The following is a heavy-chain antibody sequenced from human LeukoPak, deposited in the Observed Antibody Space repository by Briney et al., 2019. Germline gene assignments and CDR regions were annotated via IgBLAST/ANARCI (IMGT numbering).Heavy chain of an antibody. CDR2: LKNIGSTI. V-gene: IGHV3-11*01. CDR1: GFIFSDYY. J-gene: IGHJ4*02. Sequence: GGSLRLSCAASGFIFSDYYMSWVRQAPGKGLEWVAYLKNIGSTIYHADSVKGRFTISRDNAKNSLSLQMNSLRADDTAIYYCARLRGFIDYWGQGTVVTVSS. CDR3: ARLRGFIDY. D-gene: IGHD3-10*01.